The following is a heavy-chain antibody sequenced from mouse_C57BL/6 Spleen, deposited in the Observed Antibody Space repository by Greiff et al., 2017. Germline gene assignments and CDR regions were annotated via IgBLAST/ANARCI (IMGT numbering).Heavy chain of an antibody. Sequence: VQLQQSGPELVKPGASVKISCKASGYAFSSSWMNWVKQRPGKGLEWIGRIYPGDGDTNYNGKFKGKATLTADKSSSTAYMQLSSLTSEDSAVYFCASLYYDYDEDYWGQGTTLTVSS. V-gene: IGHV1-82*01. D-gene: IGHD2-4*01. J-gene: IGHJ2*01. CDR3: ASLYYDYDEDY. CDR2: IYPGDGDT. CDR1: GYAFSSSW.